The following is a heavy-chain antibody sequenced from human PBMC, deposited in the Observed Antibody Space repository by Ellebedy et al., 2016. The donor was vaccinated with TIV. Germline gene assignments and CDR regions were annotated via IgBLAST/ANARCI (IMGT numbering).Heavy chain of an antibody. CDR1: GYTFTSYD. CDR3: ARGGVVVPAANFHYYYYMDV. V-gene: IGHV1-8*01. J-gene: IGHJ6*03. CDR2: MNPNSGNT. Sequence: ASVKVSXKASGYTFTSYDINWVRQATGQGLEWMGWMNPNSGNTGYAQKFQGRVTMTRNTSISTAYMELSSLRSEYTAVYYCARGGVVVPAANFHYYYYMDVWGKGTTVTVSS. D-gene: IGHD2-2*01.